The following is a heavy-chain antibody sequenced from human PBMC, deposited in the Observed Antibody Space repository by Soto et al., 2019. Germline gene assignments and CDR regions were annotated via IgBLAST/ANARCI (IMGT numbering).Heavy chain of an antibody. D-gene: IGHD2-15*01. V-gene: IGHV1-46*03. Sequence: ASVKVSCKASGYTFTSYYMHWVRQAPGQGLEWMGIINPSGGSTSYAQKFQGRVTMTRDTSTSTVYMELSSLRSEDTAVYYCARGRRGDIVVVVAATPLGAFDIWGQGTMVTVSS. CDR3: ARGRRGDIVVVVAATPLGAFDI. J-gene: IGHJ3*02. CDR2: INPSGGST. CDR1: GYTFTSYY.